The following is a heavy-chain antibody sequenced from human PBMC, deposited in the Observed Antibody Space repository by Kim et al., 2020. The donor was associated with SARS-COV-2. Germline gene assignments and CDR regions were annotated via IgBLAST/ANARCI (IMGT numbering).Heavy chain of an antibody. J-gene: IGHJ3*02. CDR2: IRSKANSYAT. D-gene: IGHD3-10*01. Sequence: GGSLRLSCAASGFTFSGSAMHWVRQDSGKGLEWVGRIRSKANSYATAYAASVKGRFTISRDDSKNTAYLQMNSLKTEDTAVYYCTSPSVRVGKAFDIWGQGTMVTVSS. V-gene: IGHV3-73*01. CDR1: GFTFSGSA. CDR3: TSPSVRVGKAFDI.